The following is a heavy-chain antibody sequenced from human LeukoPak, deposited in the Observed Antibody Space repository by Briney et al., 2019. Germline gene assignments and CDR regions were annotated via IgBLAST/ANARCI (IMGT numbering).Heavy chain of an antibody. V-gene: IGHV4-39*07. Sequence: KPSETLSLTCTVSGGSINRGNYNWDWIRQPPGKGLEWIGNVDYSGSTDYNPSLKSRVTISVDTSKKQFSLRLSSVTAADTAVYYCARGAAAGLNWFDPWGQGTLVTVSS. CDR2: VDYSGST. CDR1: GGSINRGNYN. CDR3: ARGAAAGLNWFDP. D-gene: IGHD6-13*01. J-gene: IGHJ5*02.